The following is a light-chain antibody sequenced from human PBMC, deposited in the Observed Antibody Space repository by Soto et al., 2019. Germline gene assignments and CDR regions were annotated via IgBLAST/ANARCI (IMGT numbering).Light chain of an antibody. CDR3: SSYTRSSTLV. CDR2: GVT. CDR1: GSDIGAYNY. Sequence: QSVLTQPASVSGSPGQSITISCTGSGSDIGAYNYVSWYQQHPGKAPKLLIHGVTRRPSGVSSRFSAPKSAYTASLTISGLQAEDEANYYCSSYTRSSTLVFGTGTKATVL. J-gene: IGLJ1*01. V-gene: IGLV2-14*01.